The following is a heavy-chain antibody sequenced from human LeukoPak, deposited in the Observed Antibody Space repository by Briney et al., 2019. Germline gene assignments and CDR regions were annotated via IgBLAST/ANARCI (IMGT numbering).Heavy chain of an antibody. CDR1: GGSFSSSNW. D-gene: IGHD4-17*01. Sequence: SETLSLTCTVSGGSFSSSNWWSWVRQSPGKGLEWIGHIHYSGSTNYNPSLKSRVTISADTSKNQFSLKLSSVTAEDTAVYYCARSRPQIYGDYVLGAFDIWGQGTMVTVSS. CDR2: IHYSGST. V-gene: IGHV4-4*02. CDR3: ARSRPQIYGDYVLGAFDI. J-gene: IGHJ3*02.